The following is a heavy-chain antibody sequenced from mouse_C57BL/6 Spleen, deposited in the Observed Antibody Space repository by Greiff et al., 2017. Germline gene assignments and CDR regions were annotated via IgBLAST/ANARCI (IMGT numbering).Heavy chain of an antibody. J-gene: IGHJ2*01. D-gene: IGHD2-4*01. Sequence: QVQLKESGAELARPGASVKLSCKASGYTFTSYGISWVKQRTGQGLEWIGEIYPRSGNTYYNEKFKGKATLTADKSSSTAYMELRSLTSEDSAVYFCAIYYDYDEDYFDYWGQGTTLTVSS. CDR2: IYPRSGNT. CDR3: AIYYDYDEDYFDY. V-gene: IGHV1-81*01. CDR1: GYTFTSYG.